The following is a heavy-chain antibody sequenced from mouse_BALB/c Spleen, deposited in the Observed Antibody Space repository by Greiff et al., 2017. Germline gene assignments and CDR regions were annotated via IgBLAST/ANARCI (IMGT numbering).Heavy chain of an antibody. J-gene: IGHJ2*01. CDR3: ARDYGSSSDY. CDR2: ISYDGSN. Sequence: VQLQQSGPGLVKPSQSLSLTCSVTGYSITSGYYWNWIRQFPGNKLEWMGYISYDGSNNYNPSLKNRISITRDTSKNQFFLKLNSVTTEDTATYYCARDYGSSSDYWGQGTTLTVSS. CDR1: GYSITSGYY. D-gene: IGHD1-1*01. V-gene: IGHV3-6*02.